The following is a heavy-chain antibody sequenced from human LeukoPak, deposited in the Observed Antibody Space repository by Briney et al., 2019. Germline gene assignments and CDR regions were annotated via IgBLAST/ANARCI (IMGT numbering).Heavy chain of an antibody. D-gene: IGHD2-21*02. CDR1: GYSFTSYW. V-gene: IGHV5-51*01. CDR3: ARRQYCGGDCYVTFDY. J-gene: IGHJ4*02. Sequence: GESLKISCKGSGYSFTSYWIGWVRQMPGKGLEWMGIIYPGDSDTRYSPSFQGQVTISADKSISTAYLQWSSLKASDTAMYYCARRQYCGGDCYVTFDYWGQGTLVTVSS. CDR2: IYPGDSDT.